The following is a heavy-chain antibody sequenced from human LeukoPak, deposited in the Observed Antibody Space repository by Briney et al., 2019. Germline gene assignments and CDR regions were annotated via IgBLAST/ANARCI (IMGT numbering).Heavy chain of an antibody. CDR1: GFTFSSYW. CDR2: IKQDGSEK. CDR3: TRDRSGQD. J-gene: IGHJ4*02. Sequence: GGSLRLSCAASGFTFSSYWMSWVRQAPGKGLQWVANIKQDGSEKYCVDSVKGRFTISRDNAKNSLYLQMNRLRAEDTAVYYCTRDRSGQDWGQGTLVTVSS. D-gene: IGHD1-1*01. V-gene: IGHV3-7*05.